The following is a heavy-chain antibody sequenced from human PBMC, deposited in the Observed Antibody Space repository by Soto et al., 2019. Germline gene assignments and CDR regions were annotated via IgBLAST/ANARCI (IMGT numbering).Heavy chain of an antibody. CDR3: AKPRVGSSKYYFDY. J-gene: IGHJ4*02. CDR2: ISGSGGST. V-gene: IGHV3-23*01. Sequence: EVQLLESGGGLVQPGGSLRLSCAGSGFTFGTYGMSWVRLAPGRGLEWVSAISGSGGSTYYADSVKGRFTISRDNSKNTLYLQMNSLRAEDTAVYYCAKPRVGSSKYYFDYWGQGTLVTVSS. D-gene: IGHD1-26*01. CDR1: GFTFGTYG.